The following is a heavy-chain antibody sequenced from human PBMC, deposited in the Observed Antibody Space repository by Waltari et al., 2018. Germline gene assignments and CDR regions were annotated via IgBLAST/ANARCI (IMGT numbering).Heavy chain of an antibody. D-gene: IGHD3-3*01. Sequence: QVQLVQSGAEVKKPGSSVKVSCKASGGTFSSYAISWMRQAPGQGLEWMGGIIPIFGTANYAQKFQGRVTITADESTSTAYMELSSLRSEDTAVYYCARGLYDFWSGYPSGMDVWGQGTTVTVSS. CDR1: GGTFSSYA. J-gene: IGHJ6*02. CDR3: ARGLYDFWSGYPSGMDV. CDR2: IIPIFGTA. V-gene: IGHV1-69*01.